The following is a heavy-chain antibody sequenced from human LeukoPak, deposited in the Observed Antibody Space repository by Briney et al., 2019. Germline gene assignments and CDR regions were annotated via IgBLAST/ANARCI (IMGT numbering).Heavy chain of an antibody. J-gene: IGHJ3*02. V-gene: IGHV3-21*01. CDR1: GFTFSGYS. CDR3: GRADYRVKYDGFDI. Sequence: GGSLRLSCAASGFTFSGYSMNWVRQAPGKGLEWVSSISSRGSNIYYVNSLKGRFTISRDNAKNSLYLQMNSLRAEDTAVYYSGRADYRVKYDGFDIWGQGTVVTVSS. D-gene: IGHD4-23*01. CDR2: ISSRGSNI.